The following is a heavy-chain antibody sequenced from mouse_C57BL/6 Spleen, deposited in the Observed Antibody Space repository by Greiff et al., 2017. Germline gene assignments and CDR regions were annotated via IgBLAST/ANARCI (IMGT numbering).Heavy chain of an antibody. CDR3: APLRGDAMDY. J-gene: IGHJ4*01. CDR1: GYTFTSYW. V-gene: IGHV1-50*01. D-gene: IGHD1-2*01. CDR2: IDPSDSYT. Sequence: QVQLQQPGAELVKPGASVKLSCKASGYTFTSYWMQWVKQRPGQGLEWIGEIDPSDSYTNYNQKFKGKATLTVDTSSSTAYMQLSSLTSEDSAVYYCAPLRGDAMDYWGQGTSVTVSS.